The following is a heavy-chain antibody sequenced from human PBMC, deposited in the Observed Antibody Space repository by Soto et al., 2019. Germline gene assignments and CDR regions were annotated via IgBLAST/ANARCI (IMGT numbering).Heavy chain of an antibody. J-gene: IGHJ4*02. CDR3: AREYCSSTSCYIRYFDY. V-gene: IGHV3-74*01. CDR2: INSDGSST. D-gene: IGHD2-2*02. CDR1: GFTFSSYW. Sequence: XGSLRLSCAASGFTFSSYWMHWVRQAPGKGLVWVSRINSDGSSTSYADSVKGRFTISRDNAKNTLYLQMNSLRAEDTAVYYCAREYCSSTSCYIRYFDYWGQGTLVTVSS.